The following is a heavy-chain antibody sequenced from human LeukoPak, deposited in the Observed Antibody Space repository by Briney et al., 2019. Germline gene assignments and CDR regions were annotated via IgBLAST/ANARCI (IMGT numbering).Heavy chain of an antibody. V-gene: IGHV4-59*01. Sequence: KTSETLSLTCTVSGGSISSYYWSWIRQPPGKGLEWIGYIYYSGSTNYNPSLKSRVTISVDTSKNQFSLKLSSVTAADTAVYYCARGDYAVREFDYWGQGTLVTASP. CDR2: IYYSGST. CDR3: ARGDYAVREFDY. D-gene: IGHD4-17*01. CDR1: GGSISSYY. J-gene: IGHJ4*02.